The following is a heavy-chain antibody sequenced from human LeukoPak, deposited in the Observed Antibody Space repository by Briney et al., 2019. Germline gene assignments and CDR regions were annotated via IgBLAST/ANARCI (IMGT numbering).Heavy chain of an antibody. CDR3: ARGVYNYYDILTGYFQYYYYYYMNV. Sequence: SETLSLTCAVYGGSFSGYYWSWIRQPPGKGLEWIGEINHSGSTNYNPSLKSRVTISVDTSKNQFSLKLSSVTAADTAVYYCARGVYNYYDILTGYFQYYYYYYMNVWGKGTTVTVSS. CDR1: GGSFSGYY. V-gene: IGHV4-34*01. D-gene: IGHD3-9*01. CDR2: INHSGST. J-gene: IGHJ6*03.